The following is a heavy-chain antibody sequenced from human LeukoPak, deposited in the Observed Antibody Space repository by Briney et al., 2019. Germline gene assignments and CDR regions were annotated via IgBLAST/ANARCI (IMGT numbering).Heavy chain of an antibody. Sequence: PGGSLRLSCTASGFTFSNYWMHWVRHAPGKGLVWVSRINMDGSTTTYADPVKGRFTISRDNAKNTLYLQMNSLRAEDTAVFYCAREYGQNTPHFDYWGQGTLVTVSS. CDR1: GFTFSNYW. J-gene: IGHJ4*02. CDR3: AREYGQNTPHFDY. D-gene: IGHD2/OR15-2a*01. CDR2: INMDGSTT. V-gene: IGHV3-74*01.